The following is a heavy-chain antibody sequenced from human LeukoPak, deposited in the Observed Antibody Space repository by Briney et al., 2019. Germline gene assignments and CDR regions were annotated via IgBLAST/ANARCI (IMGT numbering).Heavy chain of an antibody. CDR1: GGTFSSYA. D-gene: IGHD4-23*01. Sequence: SVKVSCKASGGTFSSYAISWVRQAPGQGLEWMGGIIPIFGTANYAQKFQGRVTITTDESTSTAYMELSSLRSEDTAVYYCAKYGDYGGNFDYWGQGTLVTVSS. CDR3: AKYGDYGGNFDY. CDR2: IIPIFGTA. V-gene: IGHV1-69*05. J-gene: IGHJ4*02.